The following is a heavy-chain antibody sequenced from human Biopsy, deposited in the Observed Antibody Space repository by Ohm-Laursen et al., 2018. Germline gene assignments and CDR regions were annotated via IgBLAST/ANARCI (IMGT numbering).Heavy chain of an antibody. CDR1: GGSISSDY. CDR3: ARGEAGVYDALDI. CDR2: IYNSGST. Sequence: SETLSLTCTVSGGSISSDYWSWIWQTPGKGLEWIGYIYNSGSTNYNPSLKSRVTISVAVDTSKSQFSLRLSSVTAADTAMYYCARGEAGVYDALDIWGQGTMVIVSS. V-gene: IGHV4-59*01. D-gene: IGHD5/OR15-5a*01. J-gene: IGHJ3*02.